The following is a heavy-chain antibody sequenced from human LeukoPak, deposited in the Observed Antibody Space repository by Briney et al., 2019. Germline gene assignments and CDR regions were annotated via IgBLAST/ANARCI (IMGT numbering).Heavy chain of an antibody. CDR2: ISYSGST. V-gene: IGHV4-59*11. D-gene: IGHD3-10*01. J-gene: IGHJ6*02. CDR1: GAPIGSHY. Sequence: PSETLSLTCTVSGAPIGSHYWTWIRQSPGKGLEWIGYISYSGSTNSDPSLRSRVTISLDSSKKQFSLRLTSVTAADTAVYYCARAYYGSGSYYNYFYYGVDVWGQGTTVTVSS. CDR3: ARAYYGSGSYYNYFYYGVDV.